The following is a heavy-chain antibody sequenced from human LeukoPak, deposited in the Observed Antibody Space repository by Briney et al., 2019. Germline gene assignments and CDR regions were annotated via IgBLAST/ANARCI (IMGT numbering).Heavy chain of an antibody. D-gene: IGHD2-2*01. CDR2: IRNDGSNK. J-gene: IGHJ6*03. CDR1: GFTFSSYG. CDR3: AKDGVICSSTSCDYYYYMDV. V-gene: IGHV3-30*02. Sequence: GGSLRLSCAAAGFTFSSYGMHWGRQAPGRGRGWGAFIRNDGSNKYYADSVKGRFTISRDNSKNTLYLQMKSLRPEDTDVYFCAKDGVICSSTSCDYYYYMDVWGKGTTVTVSS.